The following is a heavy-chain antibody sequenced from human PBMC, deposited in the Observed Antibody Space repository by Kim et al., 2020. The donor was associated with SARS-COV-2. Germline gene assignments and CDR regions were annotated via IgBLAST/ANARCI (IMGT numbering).Heavy chain of an antibody. V-gene: IGHV3-23*01. Sequence: GGSLRLSCTTSGFTFTGYAMSWVRQAPGKGLEWVSSIDGSDGTTYYVDSVKGRFISRDNSKNTLYLQMNSLRADDTAVYYCMKGGWGWIWDHWGQGTRVTVSS. J-gene: IGHJ4*02. CDR3: MKGGWGWIWDH. CDR1: GFTFTGYA. D-gene: IGHD2-2*03. CDR2: IDGSDGTT.